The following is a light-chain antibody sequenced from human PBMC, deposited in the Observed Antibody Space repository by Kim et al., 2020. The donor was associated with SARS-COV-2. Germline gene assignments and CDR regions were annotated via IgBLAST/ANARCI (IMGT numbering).Light chain of an antibody. J-gene: IGLJ3*02. Sequence: QSALTQPRSVSGSPGQSVTISCTGARSNVGAYHYVSWYQQHPGKAPKLMIYDVSERPSGVPDRFFGSKSGNTASLTISGLQTEDEADYYCCSFAGSYTLVFGGGTQLTVL. V-gene: IGLV2-11*01. CDR3: CSFAGSYTLV. CDR2: DVS. CDR1: RSNVGAYHY.